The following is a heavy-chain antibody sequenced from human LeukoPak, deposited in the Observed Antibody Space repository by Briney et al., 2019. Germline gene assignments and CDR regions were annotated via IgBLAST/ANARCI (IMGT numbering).Heavy chain of an antibody. CDR1: GYPFSSFA. CDR3: ARVPDDY. CDR2: IGVYTGDT. Sequence: ASVKVSCTTSGYPFSSFAVTWVRQAPGQGLEWMGWIGVYTGDTKYAQRFQGRVSMTADTSTTTAYMELRNLTSDDTALYYCARVPDDYWGQGTLVTVSS. V-gene: IGHV1-18*01. J-gene: IGHJ4*02.